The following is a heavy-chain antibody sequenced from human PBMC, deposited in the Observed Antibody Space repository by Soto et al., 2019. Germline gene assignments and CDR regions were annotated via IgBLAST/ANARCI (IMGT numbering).Heavy chain of an antibody. CDR1: GFTFSSYA. J-gene: IGHJ4*02. Sequence: GGSLRLSCAASGFTFSSYAMSWVRQAPGKGLEWVSAISGSGGSTYYPDSVKGRFTIARDNSKNTLYLQMNSLRAEDTAVYYCANIRGSYVGYWGQGTLVTVSS. CDR2: ISGSGGST. D-gene: IGHD3-16*01. CDR3: ANIRGSYVGY. V-gene: IGHV3-23*01.